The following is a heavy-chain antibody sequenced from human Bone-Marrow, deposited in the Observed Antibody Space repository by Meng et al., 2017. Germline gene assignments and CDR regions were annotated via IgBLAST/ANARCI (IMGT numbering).Heavy chain of an antibody. Sequence: QVQLSQYGAEVMKPGSSVKVSCKAFGGIFSNYVIGWVRQAPGQGLEWMGGIIPIFGTANYAQKFQGRVTITADKSTSTAYMELSSLRSEDTAVYYCARRGQLWLDSFDPWGQGTLVTVSS. CDR2: IIPIFGTA. J-gene: IGHJ5*02. CDR3: ARRGQLWLDSFDP. D-gene: IGHD5-18*01. CDR1: GGIFSNYV. V-gene: IGHV1-69*14.